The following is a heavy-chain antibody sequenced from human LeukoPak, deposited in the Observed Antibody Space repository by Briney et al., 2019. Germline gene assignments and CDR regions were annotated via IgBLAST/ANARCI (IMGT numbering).Heavy chain of an antibody. CDR1: GFTFSDYY. J-gene: IGHJ4*02. V-gene: IGHV3-11*01. D-gene: IGHD3-10*01. CDR2: ISSSGNTM. CDR3: ARDHGWFGELYPFDY. Sequence: GGSLRLSCAASGFTFSDYYMSWIRQAPGKGLEWVSYISSSGNTMYYADSVKGRFTISRDNAKNSLYLQMNSLRAEDTAVYYCARDHGWFGELYPFDYWGQGTLVTVSS.